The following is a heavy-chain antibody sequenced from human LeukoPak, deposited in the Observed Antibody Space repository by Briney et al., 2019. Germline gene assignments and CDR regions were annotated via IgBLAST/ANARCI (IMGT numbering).Heavy chain of an antibody. V-gene: IGHV3-30*01. D-gene: IGHD5-18*01. Sequence: AVISYDGSNKYYGDSVEGGFTISTDNSKNTLYLQMNSLRAEDTAVYYCVHSYGFSYFDYWGQGTLVTVSS. J-gene: IGHJ4*02. CDR2: ISYDGSNK. CDR3: VHSYGFSYFDY.